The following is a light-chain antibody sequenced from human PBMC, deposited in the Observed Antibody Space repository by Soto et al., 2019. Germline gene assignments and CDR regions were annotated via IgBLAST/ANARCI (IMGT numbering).Light chain of an antibody. J-gene: IGKJ2*01. CDR2: DAS. CDR3: QQYSSYYT. V-gene: IGKV1-5*01. CDR1: QSISSW. Sequence: DIQMTQSPSTLSASVGERVTITCRASQSISSWLAWYQQKPGKAPKLLIYDASSLQSGVPSRFSGSGSGTEFTLTISSLQPDDFASYYCQQYSSYYTFGQGTKLEIK.